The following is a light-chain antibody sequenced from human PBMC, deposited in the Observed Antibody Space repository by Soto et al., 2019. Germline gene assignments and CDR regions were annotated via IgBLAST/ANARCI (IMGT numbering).Light chain of an antibody. V-gene: IGLV1-51*01. CDR1: SSNIGNNY. Sequence: QSVLTQPPSVSAARGPKVTISCSGSSSNIGNNYVSWYQQFPGTAPQLLIYDNNKRPSGIPDRFSGSKSGTSATLGITGLQTGDEADYYCGTWDSSLSACVFGGGTKVTVL. CDR3: GTWDSSLSACV. J-gene: IGLJ2*01. CDR2: DNN.